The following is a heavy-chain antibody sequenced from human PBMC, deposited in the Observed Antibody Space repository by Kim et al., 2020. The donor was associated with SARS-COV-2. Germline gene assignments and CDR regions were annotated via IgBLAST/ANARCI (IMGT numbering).Heavy chain of an antibody. CDR1: GFTFSSYA. CDR2: ISYDGSNK. Sequence: GGSLRLSCAASGFTFSSYAMHWVRQAPGKGLEWVAVISYDGSNKYYADSVKGRFTISRDNSKNTLYLQMNSLRAEDTAVYYCAREVGLVVPAAWDIYYYG. CDR3: AREVGLVVPAAWDIYYYG. V-gene: IGHV3-30-3*01. J-gene: IGHJ6*01. D-gene: IGHD2-2*01.